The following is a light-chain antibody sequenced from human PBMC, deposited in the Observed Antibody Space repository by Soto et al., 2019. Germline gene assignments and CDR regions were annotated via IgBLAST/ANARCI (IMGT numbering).Light chain of an antibody. CDR1: QSVLYSSNNKNY. Sequence: DIVMTQSPDSLAVSLGERATINCKSSQSVLYSSNNKNYLAWYQQKPRQPPKLLIYWASTRESGVPDRFSGSGSGTDFTLTISSLQADDVAVYYCQQYYGTPWTFGQGTKVEIK. J-gene: IGKJ1*01. CDR3: QQYYGTPWT. CDR2: WAS. V-gene: IGKV4-1*01.